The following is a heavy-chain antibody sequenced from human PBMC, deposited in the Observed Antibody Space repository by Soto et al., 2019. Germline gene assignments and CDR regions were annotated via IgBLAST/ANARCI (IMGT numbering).Heavy chain of an antibody. V-gene: IGHV3-48*02. Sequence: GGSLRLSCAASRFTFSSYDMNWVRQAPGKGLEWVSYISSSSSTIYYADSVKGRYTISRDNAKKSLYLQMNGLRDEDTAVYYCARNGGYCSSTNCYTYGMDVWGQGTTVTVPS. CDR3: ARNGGYCSSTNCYTYGMDV. CDR1: RFTFSSYD. CDR2: ISSSSSTI. D-gene: IGHD2-2*02. J-gene: IGHJ6*02.